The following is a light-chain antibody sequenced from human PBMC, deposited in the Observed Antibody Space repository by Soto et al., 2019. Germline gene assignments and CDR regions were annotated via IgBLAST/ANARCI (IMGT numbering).Light chain of an antibody. Sequence: TVLTQSPGTLSVSPGARVTLCCRASQSVSNNLAWYQQKPGQAPTLLIYDASTRASGVPARFSGSGSGTEFTLTINSLQSEDFAVYYCQQYHKWPPITFGQGTRLEIK. V-gene: IGKV3-15*01. CDR2: DAS. CDR3: QQYHKWPPIT. J-gene: IGKJ5*01. CDR1: QSVSNN.